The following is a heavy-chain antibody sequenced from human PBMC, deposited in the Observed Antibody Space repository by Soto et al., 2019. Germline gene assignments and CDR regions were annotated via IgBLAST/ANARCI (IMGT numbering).Heavy chain of an antibody. CDR3: ARFAKEENPKVGSWYYFDY. Sequence: TLSLTCTXXGXSISSGGYFGSWVRQHPGKGLEWIGTIYYSGRTYYNPSLKSRVTISVDTSKNQFSLKLSSVTAADTAVYYCARFAKEENPKVGSWYYFDYWGQGTRVTVSS. D-gene: IGHD6-13*01. CDR2: IYYSGRT. J-gene: IGHJ4*02. V-gene: IGHV4-31*03. CDR1: GXSISSGGYF.